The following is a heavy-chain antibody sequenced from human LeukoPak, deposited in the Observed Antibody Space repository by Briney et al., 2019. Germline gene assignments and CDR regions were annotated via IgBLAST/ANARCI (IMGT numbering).Heavy chain of an antibody. CDR1: GGSISSGCHF. D-gene: IGHD6-19*01. J-gene: IGHJ4*02. CDR3: ARGRLARIPYFDS. Sequence: SQTLSLTCSVFGGSISSGCHFWSWIRQLPGKGLEWLGYVDYSGTIYYNSSLESRLTLSVDTSNNQFSLDLRSMTAADTAVYYCARGRLARIPYFDSWGQGALVAVSS. V-gene: IGHV4-31*03. CDR2: VDYSGTI.